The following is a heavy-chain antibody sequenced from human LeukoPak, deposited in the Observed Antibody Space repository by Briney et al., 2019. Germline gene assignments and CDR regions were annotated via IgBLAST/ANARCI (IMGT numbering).Heavy chain of an antibody. V-gene: IGHV3-30*02. CDR1: GFTFSSFG. D-gene: IGHD7-27*01. J-gene: IGHJ4*02. CDR3: AKDFLNWAGDY. Sequence: PGGSLRLSCAASGFTFSSFGMHWVRQAPGKGLEWVTFIQSDGSDKYYADSVKGRFTVSRDNSKNTLYLQTNSLRAEDTAVYYCAKDFLNWAGDYWGQGTLVTVSS. CDR2: IQSDGSDK.